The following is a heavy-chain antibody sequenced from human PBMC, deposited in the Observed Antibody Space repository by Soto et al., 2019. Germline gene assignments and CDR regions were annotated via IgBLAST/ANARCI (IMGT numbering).Heavy chain of an antibody. CDR3: ARGQYYDFWSGYYTGSVWFDP. J-gene: IGHJ5*02. CDR1: GGSISSYY. Sequence: PSETLSLTCTVSGGSISSYYWSWIRQPPGKGLEWIGYIYYSGSTNYNPSLKSRVTISVDTSKNQLSLKLSSVTAADTAVYYCARGQYYDFWSGYYTGSVWFDPWGQGTLVTVS. V-gene: IGHV4-59*01. D-gene: IGHD3-3*01. CDR2: IYYSGST.